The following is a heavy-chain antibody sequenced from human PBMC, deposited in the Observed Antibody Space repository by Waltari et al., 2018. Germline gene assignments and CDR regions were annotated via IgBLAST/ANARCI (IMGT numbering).Heavy chain of an antibody. CDR1: GFSVSGPY. J-gene: IGHJ4*02. V-gene: IGHV3-53*01. Sequence: EVQLVESGGGLIQPGGSLRPSCAASGFSVSGPYMSWVRQAPGKGLEWVSVIYTSGSTDYADSVKGRFTISRDDSKNTLFLQMNNLRAEDTAVYYCARDRKYYSSGWSVIFDYWGQGTLVTVSS. D-gene: IGHD6-19*01. CDR2: IYTSGST. CDR3: ARDRKYYSSGWSVIFDY.